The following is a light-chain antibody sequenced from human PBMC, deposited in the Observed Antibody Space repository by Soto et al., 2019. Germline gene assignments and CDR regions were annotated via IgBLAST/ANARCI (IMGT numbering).Light chain of an antibody. CDR1: QSVSSSY. CDR3: QQYGSSPGT. Sequence: EIVLTQSRGTLSLSPGERATLSCRASQSVSSSYLAWYQQKPGQAPRVLIYGASSRATGIPDRFSGSGPGTDFTLTISRLEPEDFAVYYCQQYGSSPGTFGQGTKVEIK. CDR2: GAS. V-gene: IGKV3-20*01. J-gene: IGKJ1*01.